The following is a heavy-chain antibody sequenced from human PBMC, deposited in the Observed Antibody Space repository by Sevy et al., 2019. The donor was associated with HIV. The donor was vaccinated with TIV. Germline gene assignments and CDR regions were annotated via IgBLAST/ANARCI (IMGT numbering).Heavy chain of an antibody. V-gene: IGHV3-15*01. J-gene: IGHJ4*02. D-gene: IGHD3-10*01. Sequence: GGSLRLSCAASGFTFSNAWMSWVRQAPGKGLEWVGRIKSKTDGGTTDYAAPVKGRVTISRDDLKDTLYLQMNSLKTEDTVIYYCTTDSKKRGLCALLDYWGQGTLVTVSS. CDR1: GFTFSNAW. CDR2: IKSKTDGGTT. CDR3: TTDSKKRGLCALLDY.